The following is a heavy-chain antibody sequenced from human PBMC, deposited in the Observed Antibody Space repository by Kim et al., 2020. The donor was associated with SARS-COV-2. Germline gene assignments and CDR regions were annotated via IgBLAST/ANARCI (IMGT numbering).Heavy chain of an antibody. J-gene: IGHJ4*02. V-gene: IGHV3-23*01. D-gene: IGHD5-18*01. Sequence: GGSLRLSCAAPGFTFSSYAMTWVRQAPGKGLEWVSGISASGHSTYYADSVKGRFTISRDNFKNTVYLQMNSLRADDTAVYYCAKWATVMVTAAEIDYWGQGTLVTVSS. CDR1: GFTFSSYA. CDR2: ISASGHST. CDR3: AKWATVMVTAAEIDY.